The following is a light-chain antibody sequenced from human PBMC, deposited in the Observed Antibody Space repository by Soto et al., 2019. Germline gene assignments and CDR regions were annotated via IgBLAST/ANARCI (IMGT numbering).Light chain of an antibody. Sequence: DIQMTQSPSSLSASVGDRVTITCRASQSISSYLSRYQQKPGKAPNLLIYSAYKLHSGDPSRFSGSGFGTDFTFIISSLQPEDFAIYYCQQSSSNPLTFGGGTKVDIK. CDR1: QSISSY. V-gene: IGKV1-39*01. CDR2: SAY. CDR3: QQSSSNPLT. J-gene: IGKJ4*01.